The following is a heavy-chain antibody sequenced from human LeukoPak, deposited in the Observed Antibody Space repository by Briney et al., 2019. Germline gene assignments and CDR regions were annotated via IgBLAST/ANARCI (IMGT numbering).Heavy chain of an antibody. D-gene: IGHD3-9*01. J-gene: IGHJ6*03. V-gene: IGHV3-23*01. CDR2: ISVSGGST. CDR3: AKEGPLRYFDWLPNHYYMDV. CDR1: VFTFSSYA. Sequence: GGSLRLSCAASVFTFSSYAMSWVRQAPGKGLEWVSTISVSGGSTYYADSVKGRFTISRDNSKNTLYLQMNSLRAEDTAVYYCAKEGPLRYFDWLPNHYYMDVWGKGTTVTVSS.